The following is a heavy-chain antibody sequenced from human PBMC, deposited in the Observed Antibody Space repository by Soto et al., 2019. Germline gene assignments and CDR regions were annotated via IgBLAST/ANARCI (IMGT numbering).Heavy chain of an antibody. CDR2: IYYSGST. D-gene: IGHD3-3*01. J-gene: IGHJ6*02. CDR1: GGSISSGGYY. V-gene: IGHV4-31*03. Sequence: PSETLSLTCTVSGGSISSGGYYWSWIRQHPGKGLEWIGYIYYSGSTYYNPSLKSRVTISVDTSKNQFSLKLSSVTAADTAVYYCARGPLTIFGVVTLHPREKYGMDVWGQGTTVTVSS. CDR3: ARGPLTIFGVVTLHPREKYGMDV.